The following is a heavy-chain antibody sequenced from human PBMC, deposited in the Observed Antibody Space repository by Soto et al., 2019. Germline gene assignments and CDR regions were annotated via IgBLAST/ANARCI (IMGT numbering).Heavy chain of an antibody. Sequence: QIQLVQSGAEVKKPGASVKVSCKASGYNFFDYGVSWVRQAPGQGLEWMGWVSPKSGNTDYARKVQRRLTMTPDRYTSKAYMQLRGLRSVDTGVYYCARGRPVSSNGPLRVWGQGTLVSVSS. CDR2: VSPKSGNT. D-gene: IGHD1-1*01. J-gene: IGHJ1*01. CDR1: GYNFFDYG. CDR3: ARGRPVSSNGPLRV. V-gene: IGHV1-18*01.